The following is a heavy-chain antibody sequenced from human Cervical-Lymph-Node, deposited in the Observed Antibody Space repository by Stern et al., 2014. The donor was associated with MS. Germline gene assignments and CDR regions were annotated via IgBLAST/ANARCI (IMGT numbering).Heavy chain of an antibody. D-gene: IGHD6-19*01. Sequence: EVQLVQSGGGLVKLGGSLRLSCAASGFTFSSYAMSWVRQAPGKGLEWVYAISGSGGSTYYADYVKGRFTISRDNSKNTLYLQMNSLRAEDTAVYYCSKEGAIAVAGTGFDYWGQGTLVPVSS. J-gene: IGHJ4*02. V-gene: IGHV3-23*04. CDR3: SKEGAIAVAGTGFDY. CDR2: ISGSGGST. CDR1: GFTFSSYA.